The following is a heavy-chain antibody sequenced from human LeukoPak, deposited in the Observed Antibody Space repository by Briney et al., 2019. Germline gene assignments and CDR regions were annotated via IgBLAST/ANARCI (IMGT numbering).Heavy chain of an antibody. D-gene: IGHD3-3*01. CDR2: INQDGSEK. V-gene: IGHV3-7*01. CDR3: ARGNYDFWSGYDDAFDI. CDR1: GFTSSSYL. J-gene: IGHJ3*02. Sequence: PGGSLRLSCAASGFTSSSYLMTWVRPARGKGLEWVANINQDGSEKYYVDSVKGRFTISRDNAKNSLYLQMNSLRVEDTAVYYCARGNYDFWSGYDDAFDIWGQGTMVTVSS.